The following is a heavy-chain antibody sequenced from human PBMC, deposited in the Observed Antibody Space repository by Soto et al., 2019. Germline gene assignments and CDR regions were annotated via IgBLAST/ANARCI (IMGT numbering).Heavy chain of an antibody. CDR1: GYSFTGYY. CDR2: INPDSGAT. J-gene: IGHJ4*02. Sequence: HEHLVQSGAEVKRPGASLKVSCKASGYSFTGYYIHWVRQAPGQGLEWMGWINPDSGATNYAQNFQGRGTLTSDTSISTASMDLTSLTSDDTAVYYCARGDYGTGGYPFPYFDYWGPGTPVSVSS. D-gene: IGHD2-8*02. CDR3: ARGDYGTGGYPFPYFDY. V-gene: IGHV1-2*02.